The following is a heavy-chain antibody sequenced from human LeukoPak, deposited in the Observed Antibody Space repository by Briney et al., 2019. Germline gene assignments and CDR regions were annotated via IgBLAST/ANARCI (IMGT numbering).Heavy chain of an antibody. CDR1: GGSISSSTYY. J-gene: IGHJ5*02. Sequence: SETLSLTCTVSGGSISSSTYYWGWLRQPPGKGLEWIGSIYYSGNTYYNPSLKSRVTISLDTSKNQFSLKLNSVTAADTAVYYCARDPVFRWFDPWGQGTLVTVSS. CDR3: ARDPVFRWFDP. CDR2: IYYSGNT. D-gene: IGHD3-10*01. V-gene: IGHV4-39*07.